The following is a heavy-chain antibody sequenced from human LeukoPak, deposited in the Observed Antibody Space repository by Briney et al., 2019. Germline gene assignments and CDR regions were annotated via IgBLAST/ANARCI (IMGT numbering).Heavy chain of an antibody. Sequence: PSETLSLTCAVYGGSFSGYYWSWIRQPPGNGLEWIGEINHSGSTNYNPSLKSRVTISVDTSKNQFSLKLSSVTAADTAVYYCARAGVEYYYSSADYYDYWGQGTLVTVSS. V-gene: IGHV4-34*01. D-gene: IGHD3-22*01. CDR3: ARAGVEYYYSSADYYDY. J-gene: IGHJ4*02. CDR1: GGSFSGYY. CDR2: INHSGST.